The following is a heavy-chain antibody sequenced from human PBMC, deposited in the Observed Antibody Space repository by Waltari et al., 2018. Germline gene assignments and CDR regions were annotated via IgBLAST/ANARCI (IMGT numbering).Heavy chain of an antibody. V-gene: IGHV4-39*07. D-gene: IGHD6-6*01. CDR3: ARDRIAARNFDY. Sequence: QLQLQESGPGLVKPSETLSLTCTVSGGSISSSSYYWGWIRQPTGKGLEWIGRIYYSGSTYYNPSLKSRVTISVDTSKNQFSLKLSSVTAADTAVYYCARDRIAARNFDYWGQGTLVTVSS. CDR1: GGSISSSSYY. J-gene: IGHJ4*02. CDR2: IYYSGST.